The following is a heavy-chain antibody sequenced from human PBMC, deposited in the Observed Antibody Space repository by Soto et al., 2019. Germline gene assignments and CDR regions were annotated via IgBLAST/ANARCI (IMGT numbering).Heavy chain of an antibody. CDR2: ISGSGGST. Sequence: GGSLRLSCAASGFTFSSYAMSWVRQAPGKGLEWVSAISGSGGSTYYADSVKGRFTISRDNSKNTLYLQMNSLRDEDQDVYYCAKGHYYDSSGYYYFDSWGQGTLGTVSS. CDR1: GFTFSSYA. CDR3: AKGHYYDSSGYYYFDS. J-gene: IGHJ4*02. V-gene: IGHV3-23*01. D-gene: IGHD3-22*01.